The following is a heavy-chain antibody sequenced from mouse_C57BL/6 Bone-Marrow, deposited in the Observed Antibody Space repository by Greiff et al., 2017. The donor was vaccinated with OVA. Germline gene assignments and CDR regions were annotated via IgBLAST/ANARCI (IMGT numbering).Heavy chain of an antibody. CDR1: GFNIKDDY. D-gene: IGHD5-5*01. CDR2: IDPENGDT. V-gene: IGHV14-4*01. CDR3: YRHWYFDV. Sequence: VQLQQSGAELVRPGASVKLSCTASGFNIKDDYMHWVKQRPEQGLEWIGWIDPENGDTEYASKFQGKATITADTSSNTAYLQLSSLTSEDTAVYYCYRHWYFDVWGTGTTVTVFS. J-gene: IGHJ1*03.